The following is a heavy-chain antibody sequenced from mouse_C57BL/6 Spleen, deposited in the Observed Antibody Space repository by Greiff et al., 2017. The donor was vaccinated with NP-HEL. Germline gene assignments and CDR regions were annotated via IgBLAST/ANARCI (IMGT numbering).Heavy chain of an antibody. CDR3: TRMTAQALFDY. Sequence: VQLQQSGAELVRPGASVTLSCKASGYTFTDYEMHWVKQTPVHGLEWIGAIDPETGGTAYNQKFKGKAILTADKSSSTAYMELRSLTSEDSAVYYCTRMTAQALFDYWGQGTTLTVSS. J-gene: IGHJ2*01. CDR2: IDPETGGT. CDR1: GYTFTDYE. V-gene: IGHV1-15*01. D-gene: IGHD3-2*02.